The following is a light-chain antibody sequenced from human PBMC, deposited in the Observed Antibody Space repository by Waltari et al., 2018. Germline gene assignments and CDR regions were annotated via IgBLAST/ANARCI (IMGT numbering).Light chain of an antibody. Sequence: SYELTQPPSVSVSPGQTARITCTGDALPKQYVYWYQQKTGQAPALVIYKDSERPSGIPERFSGSTSGTTGTLTISGVQAEDEADYYCQSADSSDTYVLFGGGTKVTVL. J-gene: IGLJ3*02. CDR1: ALPKQY. CDR3: QSADSSDTYVL. V-gene: IGLV3-25*03. CDR2: KDS.